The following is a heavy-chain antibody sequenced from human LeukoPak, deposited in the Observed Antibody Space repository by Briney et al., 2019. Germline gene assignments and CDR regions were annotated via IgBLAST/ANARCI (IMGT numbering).Heavy chain of an antibody. Sequence: GGSLRLSCAASGFTFRSYWMHWVRQAPGKGLEWVSGISWNSGSIGYADSVKGRFTISRDNAKNSPYLQMNSLRAEDTALYYCAKSVGATPDAFDIWGQGTMVTVSS. CDR3: AKSVGATPDAFDI. CDR1: GFTFRSYW. D-gene: IGHD1-26*01. V-gene: IGHV3-9*01. J-gene: IGHJ3*02. CDR2: ISWNSGSI.